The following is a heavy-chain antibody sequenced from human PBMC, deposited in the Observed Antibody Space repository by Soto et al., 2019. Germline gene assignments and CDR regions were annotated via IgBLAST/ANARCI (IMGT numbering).Heavy chain of an antibody. CDR1: GYNFGAYW. Sequence: PGESLKISCQGSGYNFGAYWIGWVRQMPGKGLEWMGIIFPGDSDTRYRPSFQGQVTISVDRSINTAYLQWSSLKASDTAMYFCARGGIIGNPPDYWGQGTPVTVYS. D-gene: IGHD1-20*01. V-gene: IGHV5-51*01. CDR2: IFPGDSDT. J-gene: IGHJ4*02. CDR3: ARGGIIGNPPDY.